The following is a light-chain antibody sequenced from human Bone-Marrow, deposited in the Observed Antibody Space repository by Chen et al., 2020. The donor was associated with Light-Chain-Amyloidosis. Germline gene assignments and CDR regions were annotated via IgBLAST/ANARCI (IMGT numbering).Light chain of an antibody. J-gene: IGLJ3*02. Sequence: SYVLTQPSSVSVAPGQPATIACGGNHIGSTSVHWYQQPPGHAPLLVVYDDSYRPSVIPERLSGANSGNTAALTISRVEAGDEADYYCQVWDRSSDHPVFGGGTKLTV. CDR1: HIGSTS. V-gene: IGLV3-21*02. CDR3: QVWDRSSDHPV. CDR2: DDS.